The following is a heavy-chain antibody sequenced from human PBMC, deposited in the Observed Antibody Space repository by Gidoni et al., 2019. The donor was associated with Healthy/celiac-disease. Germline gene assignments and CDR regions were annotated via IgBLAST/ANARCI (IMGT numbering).Heavy chain of an antibody. D-gene: IGHD1-7*01. CDR1: GFTFSSYA. J-gene: IGHJ6*02. Sequence: EVQLLESGGGLVQPGGSLRLSCAASGFTFSSYAMSWVRQAPGKGLEWVSASSGSGGSTYYADSVKGRFTISRDNSKNTLYLQMNSLRAEDTAVYYCAKDQRELLGFRRPFSSMDVWGQGTTVTVSS. CDR3: AKDQRELLGFRRPFSSMDV. V-gene: IGHV3-23*01. CDR2: SSGSGGST.